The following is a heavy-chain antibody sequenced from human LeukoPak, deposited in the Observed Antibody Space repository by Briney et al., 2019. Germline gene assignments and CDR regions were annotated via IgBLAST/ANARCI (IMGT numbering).Heavy chain of an antibody. CDR3: ARAFSSSWYPTAIDY. D-gene: IGHD6-13*01. J-gene: IGHJ4*02. CDR2: INPNSGGT. Sequence: ASVKVSCKASGYTFTGYYMHWVRQAPGQGLEWMGWINPNSGGTNYAQKFQGRVTMTRDTSISTAYMELSRLRSDDTAVYYCARAFSSSWYPTAIDYWGQGTLVTVSS. V-gene: IGHV1-2*02. CDR1: GYTFTGYY.